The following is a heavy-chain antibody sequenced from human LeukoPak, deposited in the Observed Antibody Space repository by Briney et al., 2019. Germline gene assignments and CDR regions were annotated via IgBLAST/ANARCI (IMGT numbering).Heavy chain of an antibody. J-gene: IGHJ1*01. CDR2: IIPIFGIA. CDR1: GGTFSSYA. V-gene: IGHV1-69*04. D-gene: IGHD3-22*01. Sequence: SVKVSCKASGGTFSSYAISWVRQAPGQGLEWMGRIIPIFGIANYAQKFQGRVTITADKSTSTAYMELSSLRSEDTAVYYCARVYDSSGYYYMHWGQGTLVTASS. CDR3: ARVYDSSGYYYMH.